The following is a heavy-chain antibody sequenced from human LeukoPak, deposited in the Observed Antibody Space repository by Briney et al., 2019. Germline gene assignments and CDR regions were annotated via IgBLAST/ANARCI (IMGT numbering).Heavy chain of an antibody. J-gene: IGHJ4*02. Sequence: KPSETLSLTCTVSGGSISSYYWSWIRQPPGKGLEWIGYIHYSGSTNYNPSLKSRVTISVDTSKNRFSLKLSSVTAADTAVYYCARKAISSSWYSLDYWGQGTLVTVSS. V-gene: IGHV4-59*08. CDR2: IHYSGST. D-gene: IGHD6-13*01. CDR1: GGSISSYY. CDR3: ARKAISSSWYSLDY.